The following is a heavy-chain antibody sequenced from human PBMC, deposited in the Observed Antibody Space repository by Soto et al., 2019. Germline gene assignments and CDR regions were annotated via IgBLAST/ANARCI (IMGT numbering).Heavy chain of an antibody. D-gene: IGHD1-1*01. CDR3: ARSGDNYNRLDY. CDR1: GFTFSDYY. Sequence: GGSLRLSCEGSGFTFSDYYISWIRQAPGKGLEWISYSSNSGTFSRYADSVKGRFSISRDNTKNLLYLQMNSLRAEDTAVYYCARSGDNYNRLDYWGQGTPVTVSS. CDR2: SSNSGTFS. J-gene: IGHJ4*02. V-gene: IGHV3-11*06.